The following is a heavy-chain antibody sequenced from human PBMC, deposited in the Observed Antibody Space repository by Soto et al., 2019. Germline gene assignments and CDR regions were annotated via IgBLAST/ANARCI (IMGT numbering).Heavy chain of an antibody. CDR1: GFTFSNAW. V-gene: IGHV3-15*01. Sequence: GGSLRLSYAASGFTFSNAWMSWVRQAPGKGLEWVGRLKSKTDGGTTDYAAPVKGRFIISRDDSKNTLYLEMNSLKTEDTAVYYCTAGAFQFDYWGQGTLVTVSS. CDR3: TAGAFQFDY. D-gene: IGHD3-10*01. CDR2: LKSKTDGGTT. J-gene: IGHJ4*02.